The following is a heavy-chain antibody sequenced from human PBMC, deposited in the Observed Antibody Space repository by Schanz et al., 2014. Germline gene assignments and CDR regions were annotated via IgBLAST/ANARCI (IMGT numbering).Heavy chain of an antibody. CDR2: INSSGGGT. CDR1: GYTFSFTSYN. D-gene: IGHD6-13*01. Sequence: QVQVEQSGPEVKKPGASVTVSCQASGYTFSFTSYNVHWVRQAPGQGLEWMGYINSSGGGTSYAQKFQDRLTMTRDASTSTVYMELSGLRSEDTAVYYCARDGVDAAAGGNYWGQGTLVTVSS. CDR3: ARDGVDAAAGGNY. J-gene: IGHJ4*02. V-gene: IGHV1-46*03.